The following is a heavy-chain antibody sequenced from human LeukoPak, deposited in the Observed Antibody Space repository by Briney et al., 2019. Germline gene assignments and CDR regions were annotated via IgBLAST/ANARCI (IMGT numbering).Heavy chain of an antibody. V-gene: IGHV4-39*07. CDR3: AREGSRRLYMDV. CDR2: VYHSGSP. J-gene: IGHJ6*03. CDR1: GDSISSRVYY. Sequence: SETLSLTCTVSGDSISSRVYYWGWIRQPPGKGLEWIGSVYHSGSPYYNPSLKSRVTMSIDNSKHHFSLSLTSVTAADTAVYYCAREGSRRLYMDVWGRGTTVTVSS. D-gene: IGHD6-25*01.